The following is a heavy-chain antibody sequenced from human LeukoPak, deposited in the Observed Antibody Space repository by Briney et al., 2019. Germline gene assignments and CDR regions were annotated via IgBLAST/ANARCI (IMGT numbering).Heavy chain of an antibody. V-gene: IGHV4-34*01. CDR1: GGSFSGYY. CDR3: ARDGYDSYYYYYGMDV. CDR2: INRSGST. D-gene: IGHD5-12*01. Sequence: PSETLSLTCAVYGGSFSGYYWSWIRQPPGKGLEWIGEINRSGSTNYNPSLKSRVTISVDTSKNQFSLKLSSVTAADTAVYYCARDGYDSYYYYYGMDVWGQGTTVTVSS. J-gene: IGHJ6*02.